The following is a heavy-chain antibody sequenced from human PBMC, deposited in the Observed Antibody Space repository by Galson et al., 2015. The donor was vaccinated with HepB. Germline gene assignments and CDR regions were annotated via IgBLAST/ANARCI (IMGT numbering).Heavy chain of an antibody. CDR3: ATDEGGPHF. D-gene: IGHD1-26*01. CDR2: ISSSSHTI. Sequence: SLRLSCAASGLTFSRYSMNWVRQAPGKGLEWVSFISSSSHTIYYADSVKGRFTISRDNANNSLFLQMNSLRAEDTAVYYCATDEGGPHFWGQGTLVTVSS. V-gene: IGHV3-48*04. CDR1: GLTFSRYS. J-gene: IGHJ4*02.